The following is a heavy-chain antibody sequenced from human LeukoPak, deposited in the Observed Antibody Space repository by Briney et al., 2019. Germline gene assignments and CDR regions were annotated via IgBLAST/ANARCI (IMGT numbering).Heavy chain of an antibody. CDR2: IYYSGST. D-gene: IGHD6-19*01. Sequence: KPSETLSLTCTVSGGSISSYYWSWIRQPPGKGLEWIGYIYYSGSTNYNPSLKSRVTISVDTSKNQFSLKLSSVTAADTAVYYCARELGWYSSGWYLAFDIWGHGTMVTVSS. V-gene: IGHV4-59*01. J-gene: IGHJ3*02. CDR3: ARELGWYSSGWYLAFDI. CDR1: GGSISSYY.